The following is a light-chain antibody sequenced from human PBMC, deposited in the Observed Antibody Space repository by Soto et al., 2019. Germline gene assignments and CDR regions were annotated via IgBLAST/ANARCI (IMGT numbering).Light chain of an antibody. CDR3: QQYTNWPPWT. CDR1: QSVSSTN. CDR2: GAS. J-gene: IGKJ1*01. V-gene: IGKV3-15*01. Sequence: IVLTQYPGTLSLSPGERSTLSCMAIQSVSSTNLAWYQQKPGQAPRLLIYGASTRATCIPDRFSGSGSGTEFTLTISSLQSEDFAVYYCQQYTNWPPWTFGQGTQVEIK.